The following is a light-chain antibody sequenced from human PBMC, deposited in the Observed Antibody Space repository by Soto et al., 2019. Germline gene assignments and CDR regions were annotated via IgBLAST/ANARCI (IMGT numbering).Light chain of an antibody. J-gene: IGLJ3*02. CDR3: LLYYGGAWV. CDR2: RTT. CDR1: TGAVTSAYY. V-gene: IGLV7-43*01. Sequence: QAVVTQEPSLTVSPGGTVTLTCASSTGAVTSAYYTNWFQQKPGQAPRALIYRTTNKQSWTPARFSGSLLGGKAALTLSGVQPEDEAEYYCLLYYGGAWVFCGGTTLTVL.